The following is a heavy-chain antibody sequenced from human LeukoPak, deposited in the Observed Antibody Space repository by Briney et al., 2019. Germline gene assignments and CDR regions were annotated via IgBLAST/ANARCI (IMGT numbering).Heavy chain of an antibody. V-gene: IGHV4-61*01. D-gene: IGHD3-16*01. CDR3: ARAVGYDYVWGSYNWFDP. CDR2: IYYSGST. J-gene: IGHJ5*02. CDR1: GGSVSSGSYY. Sequence: SGTLSLTCTVSGGSVSSGSYYWSWIRQPPGKGLEWIGYIYYSGSTNYNPSLKSRVTISVDTSKNQFSLKLSSVTAADTAVYYCARAVGYDYVWGSYNWFDPWGQGTLVTVSS.